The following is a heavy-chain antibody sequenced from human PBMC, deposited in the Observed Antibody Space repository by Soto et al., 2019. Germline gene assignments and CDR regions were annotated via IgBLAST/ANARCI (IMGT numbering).Heavy chain of an antibody. CDR3: ARGLYSGWHYFDY. J-gene: IGHJ4*02. Sequence: EVQLVESGGGLVQPGGSLRLSRAASGFTVSSNYMSWVRQAPGKGLEWVSVIYSGGSTYYADSVKDRFTISRDNSKNTLYLQMNSLRAEDTAVYYCARGLYSGWHYFDYWGQGTLVTVSS. V-gene: IGHV3-66*01. CDR1: GFTVSSNY. CDR2: IYSGGST. D-gene: IGHD5-12*01.